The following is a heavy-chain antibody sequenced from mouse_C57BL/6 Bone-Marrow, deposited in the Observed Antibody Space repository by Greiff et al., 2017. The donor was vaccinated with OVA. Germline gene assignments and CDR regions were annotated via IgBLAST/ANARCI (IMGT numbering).Heavy chain of an antibody. CDR3: AREAYYSNHTPYAMDY. CDR1: GYSFTGYY. V-gene: IGHV1-42*01. CDR2: INPSTGGT. D-gene: IGHD2-5*01. J-gene: IGHJ4*01. Sequence: EVKLMESGPELVKPGASVKISCKASGYSFTGYYMNWVKQSPEKSLEWIGEINPSTGGTTYNQKFKAKATLTVDKSSSTAYMQLKSLTSEDSAVYYCAREAYYSNHTPYAMDYWGQGTSVTVSS.